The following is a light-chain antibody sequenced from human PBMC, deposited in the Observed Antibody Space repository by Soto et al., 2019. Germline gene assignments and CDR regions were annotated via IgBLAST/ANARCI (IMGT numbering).Light chain of an antibody. CDR1: QSLVFSDGNTY. V-gene: IGKV2-30*01. CDR2: KVF. Sequence: DVVLTQSPLSLPVALGQPASISCRSSQSLVFSDGNTYLNWFQQRPGQSQRRLIYKVFNRDSGVPDRFSGSGSGTDFTLKISRVEAEDVGVYYCMQGTRWLWTFGQGTKVEIK. J-gene: IGKJ1*01. CDR3: MQGTRWLWT.